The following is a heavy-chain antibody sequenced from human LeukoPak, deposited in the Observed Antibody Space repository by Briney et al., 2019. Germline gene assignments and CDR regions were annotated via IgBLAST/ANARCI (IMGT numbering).Heavy chain of an antibody. CDR3: AKDLYDYVWGSYRSPFDY. D-gene: IGHD3-16*02. V-gene: IGHV3-30*18. CDR2: ISYNGSNK. Sequence: PGGSLRLSCAASGFTFSSYGMHWVRQAPGKGLEWVAVISYNGSNKYYADSVKGRFTISRDNSKNTLYLQMNSLRAGDTAVYYCAKDLYDYVWGSYRSPFDYWGQGTLVTVSS. CDR1: GFTFSSYG. J-gene: IGHJ4*02.